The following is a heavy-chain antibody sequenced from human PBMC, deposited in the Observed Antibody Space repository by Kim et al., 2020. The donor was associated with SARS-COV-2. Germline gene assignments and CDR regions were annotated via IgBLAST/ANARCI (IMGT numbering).Heavy chain of an antibody. CDR1: GFTFSSYA. J-gene: IGHJ3*02. CDR3: AKVGPTMIVVVNTDDAFDI. D-gene: IGHD3-22*01. CDR2: ISGSGGST. Sequence: GGSLRLSCAASGFTFSSYAMSWVRQAPGKGLEWVSAISGSGGSTYYADSVKGRFTISRDNSKNTLYLQMNSLRAEDTAVYYCAKVGPTMIVVVNTDDAFDIWGQGTMVTVSS. V-gene: IGHV3-23*01.